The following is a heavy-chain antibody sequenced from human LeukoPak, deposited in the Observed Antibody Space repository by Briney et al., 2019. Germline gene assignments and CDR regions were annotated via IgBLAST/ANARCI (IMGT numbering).Heavy chain of an antibody. CDR1: GSTFNYYA. V-gene: IGHV3-23*01. Sequence: GGSLRLSCAASGSTFNYYAMYWVRQAPGKGLEWVSGISGSGSGGGTYYADSVKGRFTISRDNSKDTVYLEMNSLRAEDTATYYCANGNTYVVYYGLAVWGQGNTVIVSS. D-gene: IGHD5-18*01. CDR3: ANGNTYVVYYGLAV. CDR2: ISGSGSGGGT. J-gene: IGHJ6*02.